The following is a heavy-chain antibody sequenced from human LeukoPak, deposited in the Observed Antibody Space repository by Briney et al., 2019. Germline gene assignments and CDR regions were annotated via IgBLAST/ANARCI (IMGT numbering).Heavy chain of an antibody. J-gene: IGHJ3*02. Sequence: ASVKVSCKASGSIFTKYYIHWVRQAPGQGLEWMGIINPSGTSTRYAQKLQGRVTVTRDMSTRTVYMELSSLRFEDTAMYYCARDDDNSGGDALDMWGQGTMVTVSS. CDR1: GSIFTKYY. CDR3: ARDDDNSGGDALDM. V-gene: IGHV1-46*04. D-gene: IGHD3-22*01. CDR2: INPSGTST.